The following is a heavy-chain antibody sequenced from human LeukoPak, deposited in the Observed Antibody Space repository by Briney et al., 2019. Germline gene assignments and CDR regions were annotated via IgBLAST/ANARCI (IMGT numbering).Heavy chain of an antibody. CDR2: ISSSSSYI. V-gene: IGHV3-21*01. J-gene: IGHJ4*02. CDR1: GFTFSSYS. D-gene: IGHD6-13*01. CDR3: ARDAGYSSSWPDY. Sequence: PGGSLRLSCAASGFTFSSYSMNWVRQAPGRGLEWVSSISSSSSYIYYADSVKGRFTISRDNAKNSLYLQMNSLRAEDTAVYYCARDAGYSSSWPDYWGQGTLVTVSS.